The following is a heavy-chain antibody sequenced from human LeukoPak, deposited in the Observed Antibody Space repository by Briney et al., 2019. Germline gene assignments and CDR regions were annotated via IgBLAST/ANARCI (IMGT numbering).Heavy chain of an antibody. V-gene: IGHV3-9*03. CDR2: ISWNSGST. D-gene: IGHD6-6*01. Sequence: GGSLRLSCAASGFTFDDYAMHWVRHAPGKGLEWVSGISWNSGSTGYADSVKGRFTISRDNAKNSLYLQMSSLRVDDMALYYCARYSSSSGGAFDIWGQGTMVIVSS. CDR1: GFTFDDYA. CDR3: ARYSSSSGGAFDI. J-gene: IGHJ3*02.